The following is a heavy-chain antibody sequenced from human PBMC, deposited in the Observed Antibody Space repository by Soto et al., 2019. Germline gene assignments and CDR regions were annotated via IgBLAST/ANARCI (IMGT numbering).Heavy chain of an antibody. J-gene: IGHJ4*02. CDR3: ARGGTYYDILTGYFFDY. V-gene: IGHV1-46*01. CDR2: INPSGGST. Sequence: ASVKVSCKASGYTFTSYYMHWVRQAPGQGLEWMGIINPSGGSTSYAQKSQGRVTMTRDTSTSTVYMELSSLRSEDTAVYYCARGGTYYDILTGYFFDYWGQGTLVTVSS. CDR1: GYTFTSYY. D-gene: IGHD3-9*01.